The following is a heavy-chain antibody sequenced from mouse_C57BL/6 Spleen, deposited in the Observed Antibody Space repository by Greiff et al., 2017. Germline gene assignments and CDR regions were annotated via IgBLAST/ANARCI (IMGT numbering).Heavy chain of an antibody. V-gene: IGHV1-19*01. D-gene: IGHD1-1*02. CDR3: ARRVEAFDY. J-gene: IGHJ2*01. CDR2: INPYNGGT. Sequence: EVQLQQSGPVLVKPGASVKMSCKASGYTFTDYYMNWVKQSHGKSLEWIGGINPYNGGTSYNQKFKGKATLTVDKSSSTAYMELNSLTSEDSAVYYCARRVEAFDYWGQGTTLTVSS. CDR1: GYTFTDYY.